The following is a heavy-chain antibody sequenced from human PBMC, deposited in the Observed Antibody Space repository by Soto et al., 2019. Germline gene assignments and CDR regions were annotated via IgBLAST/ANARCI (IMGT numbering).Heavy chain of an antibody. CDR2: IYHSGST. CDR1: GGSISSGGYS. D-gene: IGHD3-22*01. V-gene: IGHV4-30-2*01. Sequence: SETLSLTCAVSGGSISSGGYSWSWIRQPPGKGLEWIGYIYHSGSTYYNPSLKSRVTISVDRSKNQFSLKLSSVTAADTAVYYCARGAFDSSGYYLDYWGQGTLVTVSS. CDR3: ARGAFDSSGYYLDY. J-gene: IGHJ4*02.